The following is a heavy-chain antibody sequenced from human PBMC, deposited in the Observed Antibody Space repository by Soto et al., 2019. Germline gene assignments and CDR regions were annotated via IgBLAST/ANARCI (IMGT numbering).Heavy chain of an antibody. CDR1: GFTFYTYA. V-gene: IGHV3-23*01. J-gene: IGHJ4*02. D-gene: IGHD2-2*03. CDR3: AIKTFGYYPFDY. CDR2: IGPGGGDI. Sequence: EVHVLESGGGLVQPGGSLRLSCVGSGFTFYTYAMAWVRQAQGKGLEWVSSIGPGGGDISYSDSVKGRFSVSRDNSKDTLYLQMNALRAEDTAVYYCAIKTFGYYPFDYWGQGTLVTVSS.